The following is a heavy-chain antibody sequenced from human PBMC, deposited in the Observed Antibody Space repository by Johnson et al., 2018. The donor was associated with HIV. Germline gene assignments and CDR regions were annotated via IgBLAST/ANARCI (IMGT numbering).Heavy chain of an antibody. J-gene: IGHJ3*02. CDR3: ATDVAAAGEWVAFDI. CDR2: IGTAGDT. V-gene: IGHV3-13*01. D-gene: IGHD6-13*01. Sequence: VQLVESGGGLVQPGGSLRLSCAASGFTFSSYDMHWVRQATGKGLEWVSAIGTAGDTFYPGSVKGRFTISRENAKNTLYLQMNSLRAEETAVYYCATDVAAAGEWVAFDIWGQGTMVTVSS. CDR1: GFTFSSYD.